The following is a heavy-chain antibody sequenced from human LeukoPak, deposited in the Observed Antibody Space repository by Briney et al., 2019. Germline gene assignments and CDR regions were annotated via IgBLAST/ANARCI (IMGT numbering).Heavy chain of an antibody. CDR1: GYTFTGYY. Sequence: ASVKVSCKASGYTFTGYYMHWVRQAPGQGLEWMGWINPNSGGTNYAQKFQGRVTMTRDTSISTAYMELSRLRSDDTAVYYCARSQTIASRLIRSRGFDPWGQGTLVTVSS. CDR2: INPNSGGT. V-gene: IGHV1-2*02. D-gene: IGHD6-6*01. CDR3: ARSQTIASRLIRSRGFDP. J-gene: IGHJ5*02.